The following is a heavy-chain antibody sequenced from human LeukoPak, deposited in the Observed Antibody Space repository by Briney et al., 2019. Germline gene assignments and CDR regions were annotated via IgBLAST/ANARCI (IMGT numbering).Heavy chain of an antibody. D-gene: IGHD5-24*01. CDR2: VKEDGSEK. CDR3: ATGTWLGNGY. Sequence: PGGSLRLSCAASGFTFSSYWMNWVRLAPGQGLEWVASVKEDGSEKHYVDSVKGRFTISRDNAKNSLYLQMNNMRVEDTAVYHCATGTWLGNGYWGQGTLVTVSS. CDR1: GFTFSSYW. J-gene: IGHJ4*02. V-gene: IGHV3-7*01.